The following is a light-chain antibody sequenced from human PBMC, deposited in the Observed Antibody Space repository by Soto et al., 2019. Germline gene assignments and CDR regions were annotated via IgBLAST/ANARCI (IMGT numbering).Light chain of an antibody. CDR2: DAS. J-gene: IGKJ4*01. CDR3: QQRGTWLT. Sequence: EIVLTQSPATLSLSPGETATLSCRASHSVGSDLGWYQQQPGQAPRLLVFDASSRATGIPARFSGSGSGTDFTLTIYNLQQEDVAVYYCQQRGTWLTFGGGTKVQIK. V-gene: IGKV3-11*01. CDR1: HSVGSD.